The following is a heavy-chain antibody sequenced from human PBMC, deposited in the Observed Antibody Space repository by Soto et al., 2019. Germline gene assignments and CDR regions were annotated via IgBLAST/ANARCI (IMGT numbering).Heavy chain of an antibody. J-gene: IGHJ6*02. CDR3: ARGGSSSLLRLVDYYYGMDV. CDR1: GFTVSSNY. V-gene: IGHV3-53*01. D-gene: IGHD6-6*01. Sequence: PGGSLRLSCAASGFTVSSNYMSWVRQAPGKGLEWVSVIYSGGSTYYADSVKGRFTISRDNSKNTLYLQMNSLRAEDTAVYYCARGGSSSLLRLVDYYYGMDVWRQGTTVTVSS. CDR2: IYSGGST.